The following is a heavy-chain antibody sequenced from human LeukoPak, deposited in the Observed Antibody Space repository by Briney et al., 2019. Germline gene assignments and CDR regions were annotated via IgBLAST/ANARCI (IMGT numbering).Heavy chain of an antibody. CDR2: MNPNSGNT. D-gene: IGHD3-16*02. V-gene: IGHV1-8*01. J-gene: IGHJ6*03. Sequence: ASVKVSCKASGYTFTSYDINWVRQATGQGLEWMGWMNPNSGNTGYAQKFQGRVTMTRNTSISTAYMELSSLRSEDTAVYYCARGWGSYRYYYYYMDVWGKGTTVTISS. CDR1: GYTFTSYD. CDR3: ARGWGSYRYYYYYMDV.